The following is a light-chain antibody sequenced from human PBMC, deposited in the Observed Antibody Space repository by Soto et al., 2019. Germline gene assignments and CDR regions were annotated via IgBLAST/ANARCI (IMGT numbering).Light chain of an antibody. CDR2: LNSDGSH. Sequence: SASASLGASVKLTCTLSSGHSSYAIAWHQQQPEKGPRYLMKLNSDGSHSKGDGIPDRFSGSRSGAERYLTISSLQSDDEADYYCQTWGTGILVFGGGTKLTVL. CDR3: QTWGTGILV. V-gene: IGLV4-69*01. CDR1: SGHSSYA. J-gene: IGLJ3*02.